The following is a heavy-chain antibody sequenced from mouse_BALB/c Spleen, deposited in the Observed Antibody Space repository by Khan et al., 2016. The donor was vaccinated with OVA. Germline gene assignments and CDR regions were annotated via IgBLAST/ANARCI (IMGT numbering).Heavy chain of an antibody. Sequence: QVRLQQSGPELVRPGVSVKISCKGSGYTFTDYAMHWVKQSHAKSLEWIGLISTYSGNTNYKQKFTGKATMTVDKSSSTAYMELARLTSEDSAICSGTRPAYDGYYDYWGQGTTLTVSS. J-gene: IGHJ2*01. D-gene: IGHD2-3*01. CDR2: ISTYSGNT. CDR3: TRPAYDGYYDY. V-gene: IGHV1S137*01. CDR1: GYTFTDYA.